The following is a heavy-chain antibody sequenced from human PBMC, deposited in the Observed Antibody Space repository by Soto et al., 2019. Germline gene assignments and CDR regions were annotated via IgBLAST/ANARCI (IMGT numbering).Heavy chain of an antibody. CDR2: VSIGGST. Sequence: GRSLRLSCAALGFTFSSYGMHWVLQAPGKGLEWVAVVSIGGSTNYADSVRGRFTISRDNSKNTLSLQMNSMTAEDTAVYFCAKRRGSGGHFDYWGQGALVTVSS. V-gene: IGHV3-33*08. CDR3: AKRRGSGGHFDY. D-gene: IGHD3-10*01. J-gene: IGHJ4*02. CDR1: GFTFSSYG.